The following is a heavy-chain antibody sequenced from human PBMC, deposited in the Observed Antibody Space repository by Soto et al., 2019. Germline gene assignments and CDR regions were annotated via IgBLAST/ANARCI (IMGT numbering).Heavy chain of an antibody. CDR1: GYSYSSSR. CDR3: ARLVTAMSEFDY. V-gene: IGHV5-51*01. CDR2: IYPGDSDT. D-gene: IGHD5-18*01. Sequence: PGAAQPISCKGSGYSYSSSRIGWVRQKPGKGLEWMGIIYPGDSDTRYSPSFQGQVTISADKSISTAYLQWSSLKASDTAMYYCARLVTAMSEFDYWCQGTLVTV. J-gene: IGHJ4*02.